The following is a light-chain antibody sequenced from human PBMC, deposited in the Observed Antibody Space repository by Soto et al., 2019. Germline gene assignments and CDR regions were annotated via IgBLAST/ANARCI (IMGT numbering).Light chain of an antibody. Sequence: QSALTQPASVSGSPGQSITISCTGTSSDVGGYNYVSWYQQHPGKAPKLMIYEVTNRPSGVSNRFSGSKSGNTASLTTSGRQDEDEADYYCCSDTTSSTHWVFGGGTKLTVL. V-gene: IGLV2-14*01. CDR3: CSDTTSSTHWV. CDR2: EVT. CDR1: SSDVGGYNY. J-gene: IGLJ3*02.